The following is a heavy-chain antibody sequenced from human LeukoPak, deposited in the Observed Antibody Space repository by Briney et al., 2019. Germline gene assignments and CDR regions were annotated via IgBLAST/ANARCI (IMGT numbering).Heavy chain of an antibody. Sequence: SETLSLTCTVSGGSISSSSYYWGWIRQPPGKGLEWIGSIYYSGSTYYNPSLKSRVTISVDTSKNQFSLKLSSVTAADTAVYYCARLDGPIPYWGQGTLVTVSS. V-gene: IGHV4-39*07. CDR3: ARLDGPIPY. D-gene: IGHD1-1*01. CDR2: IYYSGST. J-gene: IGHJ4*02. CDR1: GGSISSSSYY.